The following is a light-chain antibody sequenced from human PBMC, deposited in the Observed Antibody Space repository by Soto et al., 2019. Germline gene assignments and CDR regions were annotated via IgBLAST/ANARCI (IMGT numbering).Light chain of an antibody. V-gene: IGKV1-39*01. Sequence: DIQMTQSPSSLSASVGDRVTITCRASQNIVGYLNWYQQTPGKAPKLLIYAASSLRSGVPSRFSGSGSGTDFNFTISSLLPEDFATYYCQQSYTTPFTFGPGTQVDVK. J-gene: IGKJ3*01. CDR1: QNIVGY. CDR3: QQSYTTPFT. CDR2: AAS.